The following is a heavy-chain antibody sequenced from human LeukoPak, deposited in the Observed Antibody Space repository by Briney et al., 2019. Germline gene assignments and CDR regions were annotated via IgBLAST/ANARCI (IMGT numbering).Heavy chain of an antibody. CDR1: GGSISSSY. D-gene: IGHD1-26*01. V-gene: IGHV4-59*06. CDR3: ARDQLRAFDI. Sequence: SETLSLTCTVSGGSISSSYWSWIRQHPGKGLEWIGYIYYSGSTYYNPSLKSRVTISVDTSKNQFSLKLSSVTAADTAVYYCARDQLRAFDIWGQGTMVTVSS. J-gene: IGHJ3*02. CDR2: IYYSGST.